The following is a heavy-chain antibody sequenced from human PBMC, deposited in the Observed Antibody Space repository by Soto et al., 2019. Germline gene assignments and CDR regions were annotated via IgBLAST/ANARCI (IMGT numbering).Heavy chain of an antibody. V-gene: IGHV4-59*01. J-gene: IGHJ4*02. CDR2: IYYTGNT. CDR3: ERVRDVSGDDINFDF. CDR1: GGSLSSYY. D-gene: IGHD2-21*02. Sequence: LATLSLTCTVSGGSLSSYYWGWIRQPPGKGVEWIGDIYYTGNTNYNPSLKSRVTISVDTSKNQFSLKLSAVTAAEAAVYYCERVRDVSGDDINFDFGGQGILVTVSS.